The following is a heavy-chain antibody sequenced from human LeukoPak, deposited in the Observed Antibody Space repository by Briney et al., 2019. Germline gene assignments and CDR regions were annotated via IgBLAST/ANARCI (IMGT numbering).Heavy chain of an antibody. D-gene: IGHD2-15*01. CDR3: AKDPHSFLSPVVVDFDQ. CDR2: IRARAGST. J-gene: IGHJ4*02. Sequence: PGGSLRLSCAASGFTFADYAMNWFRQAPGKGLESVSAIRARAGSTYYGDSVKGRFAVSRDNSKNTLYLQMNSLRAEDTAVYYCAKDPHSFLSPVVVDFDQWGQGTLFIVSS. V-gene: IGHV3-23*01. CDR1: GFTFADYA.